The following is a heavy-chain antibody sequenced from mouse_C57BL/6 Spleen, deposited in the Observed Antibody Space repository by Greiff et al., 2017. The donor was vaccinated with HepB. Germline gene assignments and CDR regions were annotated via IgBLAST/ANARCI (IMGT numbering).Heavy chain of an antibody. CDR2: IYPGDGDT. V-gene: IGHV1-80*01. Sequence: VQLQQSGAELVKPGASVKISCKASGYAFSSYWMNWVKQRPGKGLEWIGQIYPGDGDTNYNGKFKGKATLTADKSSSTAYMQLSSLTSEDSAVYFCARPHYYGSTWFAYWGQGTLVTVSA. CDR3: ARPHYYGSTWFAY. J-gene: IGHJ3*01. CDR1: GYAFSSYW. D-gene: IGHD1-1*01.